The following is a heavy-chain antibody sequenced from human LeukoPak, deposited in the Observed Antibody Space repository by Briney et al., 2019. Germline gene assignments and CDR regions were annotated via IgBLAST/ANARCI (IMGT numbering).Heavy chain of an antibody. Sequence: PSETLSLTCAVYGGSFSGYYWSWIRQPPGKGLEWIGEIVHSGNTKYNPSLKSRVSISADTSRNQFSLNLTSVTAADTAVYYCARFGSSTWYKGAFDIWGQGTMVTVAS. V-gene: IGHV4-34*12. D-gene: IGHD6-13*01. J-gene: IGHJ3*02. CDR2: IVHSGNT. CDR3: ARFGSSTWYKGAFDI. CDR1: GGSFSGYY.